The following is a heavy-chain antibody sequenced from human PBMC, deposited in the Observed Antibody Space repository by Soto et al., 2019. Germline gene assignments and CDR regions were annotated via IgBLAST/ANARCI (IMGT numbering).Heavy chain of an antibody. CDR1: GGTFSSYT. Sequence: SVKVSCKASGGTFSSYTISWVRQAPGQGLEWMGRIIPILGIANYAQKFQGRVTITADKSTSTAYMELSSLRSEDTAVYYCAREDYSETHEGNWFDPWGQGTLVTVSS. CDR2: IIPILGIA. J-gene: IGHJ5*02. V-gene: IGHV1-69*04. D-gene: IGHD1-26*01. CDR3: AREDYSETHEGNWFDP.